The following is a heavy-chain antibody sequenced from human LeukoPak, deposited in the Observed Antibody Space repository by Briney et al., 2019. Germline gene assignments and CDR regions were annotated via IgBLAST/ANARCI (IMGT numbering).Heavy chain of an antibody. CDR1: GYSFTSYW. D-gene: IGHD3-22*01. CDR3: ARQRQDSSGYYYYYYGMDV. J-gene: IGHJ6*02. Sequence: GESLKISCKGSGYSFTSYWIGWVRQMPGKGLEWMGIIYPGDSDTRYSPSFQGQVTISADKSISTAYLQWSSLKASDTAMYHCARQRQDSSGYYYYYYGMDVWGQGTTVTVSS. CDR2: IYPGDSDT. V-gene: IGHV5-51*01.